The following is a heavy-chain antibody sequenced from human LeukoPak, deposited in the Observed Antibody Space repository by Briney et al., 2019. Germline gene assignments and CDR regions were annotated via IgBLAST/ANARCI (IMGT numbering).Heavy chain of an antibody. V-gene: IGHV3-72*01. J-gene: IGHJ4*02. Sequence: QPEGSLRLSCAASGFPFSDHYMDWVRQAPGKGLEWVGRTRNRANSYTTEYAASVKGRFSISRDDSKNSVSLQMNSLKTEDTAVYYCVRDMNNWNVAFDYWGQGTLVTVSS. D-gene: IGHD1-1*01. CDR1: GFPFSDHY. CDR2: TRNRANSYTT. CDR3: VRDMNNWNVAFDY.